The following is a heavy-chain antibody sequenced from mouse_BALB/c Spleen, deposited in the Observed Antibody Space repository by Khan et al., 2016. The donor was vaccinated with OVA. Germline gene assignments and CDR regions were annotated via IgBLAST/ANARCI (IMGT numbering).Heavy chain of an antibody. CDR2: ISTVGDYT. Sequence: EVQLVESGGDLVKPGGSLKLSCAASGFTFSSYSMSWVRQTPDKRLEWVATISTVGDYTYFPDSVKGRFTISRDNAKNTLNLQMSSLKSEDTALYYCASHLTGSFAYWGQGTLVTVSA. CDR3: ASHLTGSFAY. J-gene: IGHJ3*01. CDR1: GFTFSSYS. D-gene: IGHD4-1*01. V-gene: IGHV5-6*01.